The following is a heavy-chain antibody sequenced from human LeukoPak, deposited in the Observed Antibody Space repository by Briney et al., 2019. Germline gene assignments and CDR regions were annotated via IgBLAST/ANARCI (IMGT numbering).Heavy chain of an antibody. CDR2: INPSGGST. Sequence: ASVKVSCKASGYTFSRYGMHWVRQAPGQGLEWMGLINPSGGSTSYAQKFQGRVTMTRDTSTSTVYMELSSLRSEDTAVYYCARDRLDSSGYSMYYFDYWGQRTLVTVSS. CDR3: ARDRLDSSGYSMYYFDY. J-gene: IGHJ4*02. CDR1: GYTFSRYG. V-gene: IGHV1-46*01. D-gene: IGHD3-22*01.